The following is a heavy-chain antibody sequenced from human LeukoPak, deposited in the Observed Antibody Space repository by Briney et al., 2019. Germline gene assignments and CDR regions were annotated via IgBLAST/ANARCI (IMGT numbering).Heavy chain of an antibody. Sequence: PSETLSLTCAVYGGSFSGYSWSWIRQPPGKGLEWIGYIYHSGSTYYNPSLKSRVTISVDRSKNQFSLKLSSVTAADTAVYYCARGDWIDAFDIWGQGTMVTVSS. V-gene: IGHV4-30-2*01. CDR3: ARGDWIDAFDI. CDR2: IYHSGST. CDR1: GGSFSGYS. D-gene: IGHD3/OR15-3a*01. J-gene: IGHJ3*02.